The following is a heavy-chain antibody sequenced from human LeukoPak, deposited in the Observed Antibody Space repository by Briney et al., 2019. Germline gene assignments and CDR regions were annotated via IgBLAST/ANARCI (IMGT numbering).Heavy chain of an antibody. CDR3: ARDPDDYDFLNWFDP. CDR2: INSDGSST. V-gene: IGHV3-74*01. Sequence: GGSLRLSCAASGFTFSSYWMHWVRQAPGKGLVWVSRINSDGSSTSYADSVKGRFTISRDNAKNTLYLQMNSLRAEDTAVYYCARDPDDYDFLNWFDPWGQGTLATVSS. D-gene: IGHD3-3*01. J-gene: IGHJ5*02. CDR1: GFTFSSYW.